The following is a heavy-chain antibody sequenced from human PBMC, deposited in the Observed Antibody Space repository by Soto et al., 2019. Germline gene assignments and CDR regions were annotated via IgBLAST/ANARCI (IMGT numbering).Heavy chain of an antibody. Sequence: PGDSLKISCKGSGYTLTSYWIGWVRQMPGRGLEWMGIIYPGDSDTRYSPSFQGQVTISADKSISTAYLQWSSLKASDTAMYYCARHLSITGTTLGFDYWGQGTLVTVSS. V-gene: IGHV5-51*01. J-gene: IGHJ4*02. CDR2: IYPGDSDT. CDR3: ARHLSITGTTLGFDY. D-gene: IGHD1-7*01. CDR1: GYTLTSYW.